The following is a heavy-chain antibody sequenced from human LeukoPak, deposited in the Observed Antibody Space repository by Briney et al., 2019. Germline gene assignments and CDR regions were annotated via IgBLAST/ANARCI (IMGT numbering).Heavy chain of an antibody. CDR3: ARKPLGYCSSNRCSYYYYGMEV. CDR2: INPSGGST. Sequence: ASVKVSCKASGYTFTSYYMHWVRQAPGQGLEWMGIINPSGGSTSYAQKFQGRVTMTRETSTSTVYMALRSLRSDDTAVYYCARKPLGYCSSNRCSYYYYGMEVWGQGTTVTVSS. V-gene: IGHV1-46*01. J-gene: IGHJ6*02. CDR1: GYTFTSYY. D-gene: IGHD2-2*01.